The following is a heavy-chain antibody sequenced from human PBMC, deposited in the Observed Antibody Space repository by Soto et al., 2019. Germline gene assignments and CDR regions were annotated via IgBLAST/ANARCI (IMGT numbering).Heavy chain of an antibody. CDR1: GFTFSSYA. CDR2: ISGSGGST. D-gene: IGHD3-9*01. J-gene: IGHJ5*02. V-gene: IGHV3-23*01. Sequence: GGSLRLSCAASGFTFSSYAMSWVRQAPGKGLEWVSAISGSGGSTYYADSVKGRFTISRDNSKNTLYLQMNSLRAEDTAVYYCANLYYDILTGYRPNWFDPWGQGTLVTVSS. CDR3: ANLYYDILTGYRPNWFDP.